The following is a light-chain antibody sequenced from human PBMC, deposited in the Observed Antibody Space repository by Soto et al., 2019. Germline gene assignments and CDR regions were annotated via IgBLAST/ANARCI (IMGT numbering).Light chain of an antibody. CDR2: GAS. CDR3: EQYNIWWT. Sequence: EIVMTQSPATLSVSPGERATLSCRASKSVSSNLAWYQQKPGQAPRLLIYGASTRATGIPARFSGSGSGTEFTLTISSLQSEDFAVYYCEQYNIWWTFGQGTKVEIK. CDR1: KSVSSN. V-gene: IGKV3-15*01. J-gene: IGKJ1*01.